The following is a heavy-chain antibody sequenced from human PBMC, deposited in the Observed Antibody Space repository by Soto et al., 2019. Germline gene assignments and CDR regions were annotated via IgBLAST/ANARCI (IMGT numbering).Heavy chain of an antibody. CDR2: IYYSGSA. D-gene: IGHD3-22*01. V-gene: IGHV4-30-4*01. Sequence: SETLSLTCTVSGGSISNGDYYWNWIRQPPGKDLEWIGYIYYSGSAYYNPSLESRITMSVDTSKNQFSLQLRSLTAADTAVYYCARALKEYLYDSNPYYYFDSWGQGSLVTVSS. J-gene: IGHJ4*02. CDR1: GGSISNGDYY. CDR3: ARALKEYLYDSNPYYYFDS.